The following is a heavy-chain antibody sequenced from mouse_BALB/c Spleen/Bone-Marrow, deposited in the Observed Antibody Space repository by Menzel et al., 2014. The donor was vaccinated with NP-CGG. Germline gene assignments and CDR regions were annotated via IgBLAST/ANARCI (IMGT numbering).Heavy chain of an antibody. D-gene: IGHD2-5*01. CDR3: DRGQYNNSVDYFDY. J-gene: IGHJ2*01. CDR1: GFTFSSYG. Sequence: EVQLQQSGGGLVQPGGSLKLSCAASGFTFSSYGMSWVRQTPDKRLEWVASINSNGGSTYYPDSVKGRFTISRDNAKNTLSLQMISLNSEDTVMYYCDRGQYNNSVDYFDYLVQATALTVSS. CDR2: INSNGGST. V-gene: IGHV5-6-3*01.